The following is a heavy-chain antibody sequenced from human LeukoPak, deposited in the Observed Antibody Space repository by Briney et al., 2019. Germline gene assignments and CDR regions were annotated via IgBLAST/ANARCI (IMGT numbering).Heavy chain of an antibody. D-gene: IGHD6-13*01. V-gene: IGHV4-34*01. J-gene: IGHJ6*02. CDR1: GGSFSGYY. CDR2: INHSGST. CDR3: ARGPRYSSSWTYYYYYGMDV. Sequence: PSETLSLTCAVYGGSFSGYYWSWIRQPPGKGLEWIGEINHSGSTNYNPSLKSRVTISVDTSKNQFSLKLSSVTAADTAVYYCARGPRYSSSWTYYYYYGMDVWGQGTTVTVSS.